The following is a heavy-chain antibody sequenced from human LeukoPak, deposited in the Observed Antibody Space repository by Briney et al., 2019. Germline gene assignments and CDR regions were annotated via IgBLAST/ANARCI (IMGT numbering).Heavy chain of an antibody. CDR1: GYTFTSYD. Sequence: ASVKVSCKASGYTFTSYDINWVRQATGQGLEWMGWMNPNSGNTGYAQKFQGRVTITRNTSISTAYMELSSLRSEDTAVHYCARGSLEREPDYWGQGTLVTVSS. D-gene: IGHD1-1*01. V-gene: IGHV1-8*03. CDR2: MNPNSGNT. J-gene: IGHJ4*02. CDR3: ARGSLEREPDY.